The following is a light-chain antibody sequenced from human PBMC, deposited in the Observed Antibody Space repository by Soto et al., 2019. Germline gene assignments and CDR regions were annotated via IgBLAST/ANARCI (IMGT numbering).Light chain of an antibody. J-gene: IGLJ1*01. V-gene: IGLV2-14*03. Sequence: QSALTQPASVSGSPGQSITISCTGTSSDVGTYNYVSWYQQHPGKAPQLMIYDVSNRPSGVSNRFSGSKSGNTASLTISGLQAEDEADYYCSSYTSSSTLVFGTGTKVTVL. CDR1: SSDVGTYNY. CDR3: SSYTSSSTLV. CDR2: DVS.